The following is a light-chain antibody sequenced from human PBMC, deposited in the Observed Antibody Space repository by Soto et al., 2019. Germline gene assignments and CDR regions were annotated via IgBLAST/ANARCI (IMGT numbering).Light chain of an antibody. CDR1: SSDVGGYDY. J-gene: IGLJ1*01. CDR2: EVT. Sequence: QSVLTQPPSASGSPGQSVTISCTGTSSDVGGYDYVSWYQQHPGKAPKLMIYEVTIRPSWVSDRFSGSKSGNTASLTVSGLQAEDEADYYCSSYTGGNPSYVFGTGTKVTVL. CDR3: SSYTGGNPSYV. V-gene: IGLV2-8*01.